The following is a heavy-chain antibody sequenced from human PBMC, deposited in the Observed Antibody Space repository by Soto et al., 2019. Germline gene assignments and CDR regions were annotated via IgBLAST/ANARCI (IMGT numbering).Heavy chain of an antibody. CDR1: GFTVSNNY. CDR2: IYSGGTT. J-gene: IGHJ4*02. CDR3: ARDGGSSGVDY. V-gene: IGHV3-53*01. D-gene: IGHD6-19*01. Sequence: EVQLVESGGGLIQPGGSLRLSCAASGFTVSNNYMSWVRQAPGKGLEWVSVIYSGGTTYYSDSVKGRFTISRDNSKNTLYLQRDNLRVVDTAVYYCARDGGSSGVDYWGQGNLVTVSS.